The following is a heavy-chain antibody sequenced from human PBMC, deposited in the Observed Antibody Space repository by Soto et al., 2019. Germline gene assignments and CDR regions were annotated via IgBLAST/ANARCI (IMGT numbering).Heavy chain of an antibody. CDR3: ARGPRLWFGEFPFYFDY. Sequence: SETLSLTCAVSGGSISSGGYSWSWIRQPPGKGLEWIGYIYHSGSTYYNPSLKSRVTISVDRSKNQFSLKLSSVTAADTAVYYCARGPRLWFGEFPFYFDYWGQGTLVTVSS. D-gene: IGHD3-10*01. CDR1: GGSISSGGYS. J-gene: IGHJ4*02. CDR2: IYHSGST. V-gene: IGHV4-30-2*01.